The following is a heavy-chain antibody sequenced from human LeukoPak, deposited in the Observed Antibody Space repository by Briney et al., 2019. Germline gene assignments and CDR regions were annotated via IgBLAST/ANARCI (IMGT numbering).Heavy chain of an antibody. CDR3: ARDSGYGYGPLDC. D-gene: IGHD5-12*01. CDR1: GGSISSGDYY. Sequence: LSLTCTVSGGSISSGDYYWSWIRQPPGTGLEWLGYIYYSGSTYYTPSLKSRVTTSVNTSKNQISLKLTSVTAADTAVYYCARDSGYGYGPLDCWGQGILVTVSS. J-gene: IGHJ4*02. CDR2: IYYSGST. V-gene: IGHV4-30-4*01.